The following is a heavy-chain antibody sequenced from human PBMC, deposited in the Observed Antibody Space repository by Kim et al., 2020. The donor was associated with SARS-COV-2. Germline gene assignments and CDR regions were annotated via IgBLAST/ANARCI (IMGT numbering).Heavy chain of an antibody. CDR3: ARRELYYYYGMDV. Sequence: SETLSLTCAVSGGSISSSNWWSWVRQPPGKGLEWIGEIYHSGSTNYNPSLKSRVTISVDKSKNQFSLKLSSVSAADTAVCYCARRELYYYYGMDVWGQGTTVTVSS. J-gene: IGHJ6*02. CDR2: IYHSGST. V-gene: IGHV4-4*02. D-gene: IGHD1-7*01. CDR1: GGSISSSNW.